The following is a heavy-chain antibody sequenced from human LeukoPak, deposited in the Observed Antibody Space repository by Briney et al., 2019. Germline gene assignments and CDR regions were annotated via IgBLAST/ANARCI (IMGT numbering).Heavy chain of an antibody. CDR1: GFTFSDYY. V-gene: IGHV3-11*01. CDR2: ISSSGTTI. Sequence: PGGSLRLSCAASGFTFSDYYMSWIRQTPGKGLEWVSYISSSGTTIYYADSVKGRLTISRDNAKNSLYLQMNSLRAEDTAVYYCARRKNYYDSSGYYTIYYFDYWGQGTLVTVSS. CDR3: ARRKNYYDSSGYYTIYYFDY. D-gene: IGHD3-22*01. J-gene: IGHJ4*02.